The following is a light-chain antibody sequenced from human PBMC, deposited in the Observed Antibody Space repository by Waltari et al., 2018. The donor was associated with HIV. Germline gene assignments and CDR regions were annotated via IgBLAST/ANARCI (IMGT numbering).Light chain of an antibody. J-gene: IGKJ4*01. CDR3: QQYNDWPLT. Sequence: EIVMTQSPATLSVSPGERVTVSCRASQTVSSSLAWYQPKPGQAPRLRIYGASTRATGIAARFSGSGSGTEFALTISSLQSEDFAVYYCQQYNDWPLTFGGGTRVEIK. V-gene: IGKV3-15*01. CDR1: QTVSSS. CDR2: GAS.